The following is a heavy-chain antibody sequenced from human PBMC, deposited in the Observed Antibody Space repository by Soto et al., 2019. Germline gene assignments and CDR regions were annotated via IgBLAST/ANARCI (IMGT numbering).Heavy chain of an antibody. J-gene: IGHJ5*02. CDR1: GYTFTSYG. CDR2: ISAYNGNT. CDR3: ARDRSVGRAFDWFDP. V-gene: IGHV1-18*01. D-gene: IGHD1-26*01. Sequence: GASVKVSCKASGYTFTSYGISWVRQAPGQGLEWMGWISAYNGNTNYAQKLQGRVTMTTDTSTSTAYMELRSLRSDDTAVYYCARDRSVGRAFDWFDPWGQGILVTVSS.